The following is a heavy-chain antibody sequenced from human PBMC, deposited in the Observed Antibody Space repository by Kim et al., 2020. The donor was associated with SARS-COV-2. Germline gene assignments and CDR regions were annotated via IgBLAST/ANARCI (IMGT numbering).Heavy chain of an antibody. J-gene: IGHJ4*02. V-gene: IGHV3-33*06. D-gene: IGHD4-4*01. CDR2: TCGDGGNT. CDR3: AKGSIRLDS. CDR1: GFTFSSYG. Sequence: GGSLRLSCAASGFTFSSYGMHWVRQAPGKGLEWVSLTCGDGGNTYYADSVKGRFTISRDNSKNTLYLQMNSLRAEDTAVYYCAKGSIRLDSWGQGTLVTV.